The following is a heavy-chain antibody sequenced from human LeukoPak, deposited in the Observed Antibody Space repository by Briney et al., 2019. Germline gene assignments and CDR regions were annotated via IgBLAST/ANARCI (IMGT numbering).Heavy chain of an antibody. Sequence: QPGGSLRLSCAAAGFTFSTYAFHWVRQAPGKGLEWVTVISFDGSSRYYADSVKGRFTIFRDNSKNMLHLQMSSLRADDTAVYYCARLGDDDPYDGFDIWGQGTLVTVSA. D-gene: IGHD3-16*01. V-gene: IGHV3-30*04. J-gene: IGHJ3*02. CDR3: ARLGDDDPYDGFDI. CDR2: ISFDGSSR. CDR1: GFTFSTYA.